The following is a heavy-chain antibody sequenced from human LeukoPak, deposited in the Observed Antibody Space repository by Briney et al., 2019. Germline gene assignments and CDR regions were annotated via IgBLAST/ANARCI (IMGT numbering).Heavy chain of an antibody. J-gene: IGHJ5*02. CDR3: ARHTFGFDP. D-gene: IGHD3-10*01. V-gene: IGHV4-38-2*01. CDR2: IYHSGRT. CDR1: GFPISDGYY. Sequence: PSETLSLKCGVSGFPISDGYYWGWVRQPPGEGLEWIGSIYHSGRTYYNPSLKSRVTISVDTSKREFSLKLSPISAADTADYYCARHTFGFDPWGQGMLVIVSS.